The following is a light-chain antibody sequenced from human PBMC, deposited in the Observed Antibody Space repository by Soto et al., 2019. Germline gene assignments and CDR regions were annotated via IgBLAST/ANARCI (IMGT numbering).Light chain of an antibody. CDR3: QQYDTFYT. J-gene: IGKJ4*01. CDR2: KAS. V-gene: IGKV1-5*03. Sequence: DIQMTQSPSTLSASIGDRVTITCRASQSISKWLAWYQQKPGRAPNLLIYKASSLESGLPSRFSGSGSGTEFTITISRQPPDVFANYYYQQYDTFYTFGGGTTVEIK. CDR1: QSISKW.